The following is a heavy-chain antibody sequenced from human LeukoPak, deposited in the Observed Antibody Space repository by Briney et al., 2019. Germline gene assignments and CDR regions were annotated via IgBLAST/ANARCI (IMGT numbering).Heavy chain of an antibody. J-gene: IGHJ4*02. CDR3: ARGPSGASFDY. Sequence: ASGKVSCKTSGYTFSAYYIHWMRQAPGQGFEWMGWINPINGGIRVAQKFQGRVTMTRDTSMNTVYVELSGLLTDDTAVYFCARGPSGASFDYWGQGTLVTASS. CDR1: GYTFSAYY. CDR2: INPINGGI. V-gene: IGHV1-2*02. D-gene: IGHD5-12*01.